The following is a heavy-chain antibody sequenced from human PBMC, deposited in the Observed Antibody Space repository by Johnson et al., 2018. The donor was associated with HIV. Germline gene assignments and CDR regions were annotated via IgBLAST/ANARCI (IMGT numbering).Heavy chain of an antibody. Sequence: QVKLVESGGGVVQPGRSLRLSCAASGFTFSSNPMHWVRQAPGKGLEWVAVISYDGSNKYYTDSVKGRFTISRDNSKNTVYLQLNSLRVEDTAVNYCAKGISWYSDDFESWREGTMVTVSSGKMGYLDAFDIWGQGTRVTVSS. CDR3: AKGISWYSDDFESWREGTMVTVSSGKMGYLDAFDI. D-gene: IGHD3/OR15-3a*01. V-gene: IGHV3-30*04. CDR2: ISYDGSNK. CDR1: GFTFSSNP. J-gene: IGHJ3*02.